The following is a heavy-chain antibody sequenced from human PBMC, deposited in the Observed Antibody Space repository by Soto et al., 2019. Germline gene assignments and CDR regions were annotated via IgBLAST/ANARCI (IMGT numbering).Heavy chain of an antibody. V-gene: IGHV1-24*01. D-gene: IGHD3-16*02. CDR2: FDPEDGEP. CDR3: AAVLLPPADFAFGGIVAGSFDY. J-gene: IGHJ4*02. Sequence: GASVKVSCKVSGLSLSELSMYWVRQAPGKGLECMGGFDPEDGEPVYAQRFQGRLTITKDTSTETAYMELSSLTSDDAAVYFCAAVLLPPADFAFGGIVAGSFDYWGQGTPVTVSS. CDR1: GLSLSELS.